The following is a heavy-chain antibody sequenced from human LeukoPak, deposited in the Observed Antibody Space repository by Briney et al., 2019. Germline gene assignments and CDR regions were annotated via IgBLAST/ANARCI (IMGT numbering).Heavy chain of an antibody. Sequence: PGGSLRLSRASSGFTLRSYAMSGVGQAPGRGVEWVSAISCRGGSTYFADCVKGRFTLHRHSPKNTLYLQMNSLRDEHRPVCYFAKAPTIIRSYYFDYWGQGTLVTVSS. CDR3: AKAPTIIRSYYFDY. J-gene: IGHJ4*02. D-gene: IGHD1-26*01. CDR2: ISCRGGST. V-gene: IGHV3-23*01. CDR1: GFTLRSYA.